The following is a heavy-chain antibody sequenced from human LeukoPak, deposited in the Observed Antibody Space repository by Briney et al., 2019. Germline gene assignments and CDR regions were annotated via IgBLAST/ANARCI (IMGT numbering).Heavy chain of an antibody. Sequence: GGSLRLSCAASGFTFSSYSMNWVRQAPGKGLEWVSYISSSSSTIYYADSVKGRFTISRDNAKNSLYLQMNSLRAEDTAVYYCARDLWYSSSWDGVDYWGQGTLVTVSS. CDR3: ARDLWYSSSWDGVDY. V-gene: IGHV3-48*01. CDR2: ISSSSSTI. D-gene: IGHD6-13*01. J-gene: IGHJ4*02. CDR1: GFTFSSYS.